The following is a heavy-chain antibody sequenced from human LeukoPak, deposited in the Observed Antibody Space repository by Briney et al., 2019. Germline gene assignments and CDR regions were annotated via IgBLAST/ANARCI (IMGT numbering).Heavy chain of an antibody. V-gene: IGHV4-34*01. CDR2: INHSGST. CDR3: ARGRYSYGDNWFDP. D-gene: IGHD5-18*01. CDR1: GGSFSGYY. J-gene: IGHJ5*02. Sequence: SETPSLTCAVYGGSFSGYYWSWIRQPPGKGLEWIGEINHSGSTNYNPSLKSRVTISVDTSKNQFSLKLSSVTAADTAVYYCARGRYSYGDNWFDPWGQGTLVTVSS.